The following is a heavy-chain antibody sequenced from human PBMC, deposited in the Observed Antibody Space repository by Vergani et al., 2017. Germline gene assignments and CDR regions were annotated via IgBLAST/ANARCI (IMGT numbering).Heavy chain of an antibody. Sequence: EVQLVESGGGLVQPGGSLRLSCAASGFTSSSYWMSWVRQAPGKGLEWVANIKQDGSEKYYVDSVKGRFTISRDNAKNSLYLQMNSLRAEDTAVYYCARDPGSSGWYGDYWGQGTLVTVSS. V-gene: IGHV3-7*01. J-gene: IGHJ4*02. CDR3: ARDPGSSGWYGDY. CDR2: IKQDGSEK. D-gene: IGHD6-19*01. CDR1: GFTSSSYW.